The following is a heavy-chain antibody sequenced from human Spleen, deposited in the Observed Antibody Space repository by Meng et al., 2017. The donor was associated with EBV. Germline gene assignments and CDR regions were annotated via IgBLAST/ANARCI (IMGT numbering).Heavy chain of an antibody. CDR3: ARDGSGSGTDFDY. V-gene: IGHV4-4*02. J-gene: IGHJ4*02. CDR1: GGSISSSNW. Sequence: QLQEAGPGLVKPSWTRPLTGAVSGGSISSSNWWGWVRPPPGKGLEWIGEIYHSGSTHYNPSLKSRVTILVNKSKNQFSLKVSSVTAADTAVYFCARDGSGSGTDFDYWGQGTLVTVSS. D-gene: IGHD1-1*01. CDR2: IYHSGST.